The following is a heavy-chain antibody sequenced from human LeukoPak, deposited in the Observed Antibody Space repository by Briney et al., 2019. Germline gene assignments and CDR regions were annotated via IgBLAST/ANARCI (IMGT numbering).Heavy chain of an antibody. Sequence: GSLRLSFSASGFTFSSYSMNWVRPAPGKGLEWVSSISSSSSYIYYADSVKGRFTISRDNAKNSLYLQMNSLRAEDTAVYYCARGPPSGCSSTSCYLSYWGQGTLVTVSS. J-gene: IGHJ4*02. CDR2: ISSSSSYI. V-gene: IGHV3-21*01. CDR3: ARGPPSGCSSTSCYLSY. D-gene: IGHD2-2*01. CDR1: GFTFSSYS.